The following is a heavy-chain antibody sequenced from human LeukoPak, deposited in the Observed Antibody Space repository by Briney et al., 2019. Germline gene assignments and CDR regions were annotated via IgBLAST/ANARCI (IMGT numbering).Heavy chain of an antibody. CDR3: AREPPGDVRSSSSSDLDY. J-gene: IGHJ4*02. CDR2: ISTSGSAI. CDR1: GFTFSDYY. Sequence: GGSLRLSCAASGFTFSDYYMSWIRQAPGKGLEWVSYISTSGSAIYYADSVKGRFTISRDNAKNSLFLQMNSLRVEDTAVYYCAREPPGDVRSSSSSDLDYWGQGTLVTVSS. D-gene: IGHD6-6*01. V-gene: IGHV3-11*04.